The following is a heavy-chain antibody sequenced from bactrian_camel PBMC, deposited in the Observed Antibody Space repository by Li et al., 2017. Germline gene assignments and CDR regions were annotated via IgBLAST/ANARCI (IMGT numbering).Heavy chain of an antibody. CDR3: ITGSIHYGCSVCGY. CDR1: GYSFNLCR. Sequence: HVQLVESGGGSVQAGGSLKLSCAASGYSFNLCRMAWYRQAPGKERELVSRISVVGTTTAADSVKGRVTISRDNAKNTLYLQLNSLKTEDTAIYYCITGSIHYGCSVCGYWGHGTQVTVS. V-gene: IGHV3S53*01. CDR2: ISVVGTT. D-gene: IGHD2*01. J-gene: IGHJ6*01.